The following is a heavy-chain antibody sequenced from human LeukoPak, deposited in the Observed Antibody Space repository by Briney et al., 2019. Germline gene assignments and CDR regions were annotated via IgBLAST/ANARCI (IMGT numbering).Heavy chain of an antibody. J-gene: IGHJ4*03. V-gene: IGHV4-4*07. CDR2: ISSRGYT. Sequence: SETLSLTCTVSGSSVSNHWWIWIRQPAGKGLEWIGRISSRGYTNYNPTLKSRVAMSVDTSKNRFSLKLNSVTAADTAVYYCVRTMTREWGGWYDNDYWGRGALVTVSS. D-gene: IGHD6-19*01. CDR1: GSSVSNHW. CDR3: VRTMTREWGGWYDNDY.